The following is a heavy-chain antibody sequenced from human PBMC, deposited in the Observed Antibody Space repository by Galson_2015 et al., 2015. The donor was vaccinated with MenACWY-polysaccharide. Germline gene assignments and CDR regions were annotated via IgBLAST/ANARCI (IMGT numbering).Heavy chain of an antibody. V-gene: IGHV1-46*02. CDR3: ARDKPPTTDVDYYSGLDV. CDR1: GYTFDTYY. Sequence: SVKVSCKASGYTFDTYYAHWVRQAPGQGLEWMGIINPSGGGKSYAARFQGRVAMTSDPSTSTFYMEMSSLTSEDTAIYYCARDKPPTTDVDYYSGLDVWGQGTTVIVSS. CDR2: INPSGGGK. J-gene: IGHJ6*02. D-gene: IGHD5-12*01.